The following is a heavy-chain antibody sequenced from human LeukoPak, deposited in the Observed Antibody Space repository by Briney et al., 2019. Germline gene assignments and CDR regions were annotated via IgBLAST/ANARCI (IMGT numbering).Heavy chain of an antibody. D-gene: IGHD4-17*01. CDR2: IYSGGNT. V-gene: IGHV3-53*01. Sequence: GGSLRLSCAASGFTVSSNSMSWVRQAPGKGLEWVSFIYSGGNTHYSDSVKGRFTISRDNSRNTLYLQMNSLRAEDTAVYYCARRAGEYSHPYDYWGQGTLVTVSS. CDR3: ARRAGEYSHPYDY. CDR1: GFTVSSNS. J-gene: IGHJ4*02.